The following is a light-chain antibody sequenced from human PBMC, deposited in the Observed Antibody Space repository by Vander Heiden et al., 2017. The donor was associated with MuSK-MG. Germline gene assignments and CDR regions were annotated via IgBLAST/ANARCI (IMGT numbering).Light chain of an antibody. CDR1: QSVSSY. V-gene: IGKV3-11*01. J-gene: IGKJ2*01. CDR2: EAS. Sequence: EIVLTHSPATQSLSPGERATLSCRASQSVSSYLAWYQQKPGQAPRLLIYEASNRATGIPARFSGSGSGTDFTLTISSLEPEDFAGYYCQKRRNWPLMYTFGQGTKLEIK. CDR3: QKRRNWPLMYT.